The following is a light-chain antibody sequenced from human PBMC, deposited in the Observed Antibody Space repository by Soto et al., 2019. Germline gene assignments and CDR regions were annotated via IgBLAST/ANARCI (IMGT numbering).Light chain of an antibody. J-gene: IGKJ5*01. CDR1: QSIGSN. CDR3: PQYNQWPIS. Sequence: LGLTQSPDPLSVSPGEGATISCRASQSIGSNLASFRQKPRQAPTLLIYGISVRAAGVPARFSGSGSGTEFILTISSLQSEDFATYSCPQYNQWPISFGQGTRLEIK. V-gene: IGKV3-15*01. CDR2: GIS.